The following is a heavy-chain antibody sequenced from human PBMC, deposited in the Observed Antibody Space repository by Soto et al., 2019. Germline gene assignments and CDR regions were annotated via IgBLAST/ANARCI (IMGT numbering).Heavy chain of an antibody. J-gene: IGHJ6*02. V-gene: IGHV3-30-3*01. CDR1: GFTFSSYA. Sequence: GALRLSCAASGFTFSSYAMHWVRQAPGKGLEWVAVISYDGSNKYYADSVKGRFTISRDNSKNTLYLQMNSLRAEDTAVYYCARAGGATYYYYGMDVWGQGTTVTLSS. CDR3: ARAGGATYYYYGMDV. CDR2: ISYDGSNK. D-gene: IGHD1-26*01.